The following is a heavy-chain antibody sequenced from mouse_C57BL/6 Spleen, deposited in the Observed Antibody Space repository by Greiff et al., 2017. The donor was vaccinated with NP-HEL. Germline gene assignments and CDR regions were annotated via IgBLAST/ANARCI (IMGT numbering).Heavy chain of an antibody. CDR3: ARSHGSSYGLAY. J-gene: IGHJ3*01. Sequence: EVQLQQSGPELVKPGASVKIPCKASGYTFTDYNMDWVKQSHGKSLEWIGDINPNNGGTIYNQKFKGKATLTVDKSSSTAYMELRSLTSEDTAVYYCARSHGSSYGLAYWGQGTLVTVSA. V-gene: IGHV1-18*01. CDR2: INPNNGGT. CDR1: GYTFTDYN. D-gene: IGHD1-1*01.